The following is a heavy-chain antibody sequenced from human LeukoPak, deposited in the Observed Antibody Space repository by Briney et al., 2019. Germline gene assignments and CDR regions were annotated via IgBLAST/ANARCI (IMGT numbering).Heavy chain of an antibody. CDR2: INPNSGGT. CDR3: AREIAVAAGWFDP. J-gene: IGHJ5*02. V-gene: IGHV1-2*02. Sequence: ASVKVSCKASGYTFTGYYMHWVRQAPGQGLEWMGWINPNSGGTNYAQKFQGRVTMTRDTSISTAYMELSRLRSDDTAVYYCAREIAVAAGWFDPWGQGTLVTVSS. CDR1: GYTFTGYY. D-gene: IGHD6-19*01.